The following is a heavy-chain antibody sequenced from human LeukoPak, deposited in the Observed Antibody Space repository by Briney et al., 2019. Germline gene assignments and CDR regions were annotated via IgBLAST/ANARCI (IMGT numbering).Heavy chain of an antibody. V-gene: IGHV4-38-2*02. CDR2: IYHSGST. CDR3: AREAIVVVPAAIRAFDWFDP. D-gene: IGHD2-2*02. Sequence: SETLSLTCTVSGYSISSGYYWGWIRQPPGKELEWIGSIYHSGSTYYNPSLKSRVTISVDTSKNQFSLKLSSVTAADTAVYYCAREAIVVVPAAIRAFDWFDPWGQGTLVTVSS. J-gene: IGHJ5*02. CDR1: GYSISSGYY.